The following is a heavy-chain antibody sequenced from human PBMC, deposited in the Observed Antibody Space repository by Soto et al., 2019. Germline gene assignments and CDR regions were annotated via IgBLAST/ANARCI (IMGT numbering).Heavy chain of an antibody. D-gene: IGHD2-8*02. J-gene: IGHJ4*02. CDR1: GFPFGGFA. CDR3: TKASRAYEPTGFFFDS. V-gene: IGHV3-23*01. Sequence: HPGGSLRLSCAASGFPFGGFAMSWVRKGPGKGLEWVSSIDRSGDITFYAGPVKDLFSISRDNSRNTLFLLMNNLTADDSAMYYCTKASRAYEPTGFFFDSWGQGTLVTVSS. CDR2: IDRSGDIT.